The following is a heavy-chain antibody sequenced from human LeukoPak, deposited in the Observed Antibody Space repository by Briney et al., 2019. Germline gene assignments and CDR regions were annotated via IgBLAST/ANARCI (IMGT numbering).Heavy chain of an antibody. CDR1: GFTFSSYA. CDR2: ISGSGGST. J-gene: IGHJ4*02. D-gene: IGHD6-13*01. CDR3: ARPSTSGIAAAGLKY. V-gene: IGHV3-23*01. Sequence: GGSLRLSCAASGFTFSSYAMSWLRQAPGKGLEWVSGISGSGGSTYYADSVKGRFTISRDNSKNTLYLQMNSLRAEDTAVYYCARPSTSGIAAAGLKYWGQGTLVTVSS.